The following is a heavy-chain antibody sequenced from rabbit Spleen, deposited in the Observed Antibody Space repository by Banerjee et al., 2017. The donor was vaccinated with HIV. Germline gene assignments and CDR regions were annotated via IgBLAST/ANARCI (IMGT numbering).Heavy chain of an antibody. CDR2: IYVGSGGGT. Sequence: QEQLEESGGDLVKPEGSLTLTCTASGFSFIYSYWICWVRQAPGKGLEWIACIYVGSGGGTKYPSWAKGRFTISKTSSTTVTLQMTSLTAADTASFFCARGYTYSYVGIAHVTDYFNLWGPGTLVTVS. V-gene: IGHV1S45*01. CDR1: GFSFIYSYW. CDR3: ARGYTYSYVGIAHVTDYFNL. J-gene: IGHJ4*01. D-gene: IGHD6-1*01.